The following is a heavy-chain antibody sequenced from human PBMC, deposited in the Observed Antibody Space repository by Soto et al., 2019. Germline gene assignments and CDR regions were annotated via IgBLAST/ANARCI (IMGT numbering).Heavy chain of an antibody. D-gene: IGHD1-26*01. CDR2: ISGSGDST. J-gene: IGHJ4*02. V-gene: IGHV3-23*01. Sequence: EVQLLESGGGLVQPGGSLRLSCAASGFTFSSYAMRWVRQAPGKGLEWVSAISGSGDSTYYADSVKGRFTTSRDNSKNTVYLQRNSLRAEDTAVYYCARRGSGSYYDYWGQGTLVTVSS. CDR1: GFTFSSYA. CDR3: ARRGSGSYYDY.